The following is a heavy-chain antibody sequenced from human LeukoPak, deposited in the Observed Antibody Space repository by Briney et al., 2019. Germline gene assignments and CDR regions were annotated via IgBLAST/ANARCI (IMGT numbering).Heavy chain of an antibody. D-gene: IGHD5-18*01. Sequence: GRSLRLSCAASGFTFSSYAMHWVRQAPGKGLEWVAVISYDGSNKYYADSVKGRFTISRDNSKNTLYLQMNSLRAEDTALYYCARCAYSYGWGYYYYYMDVWGKGTTVTVSS. V-gene: IGHV3-30*04. J-gene: IGHJ6*03. CDR3: ARCAYSYGWGYYYYYMDV. CDR2: ISYDGSNK. CDR1: GFTFSSYA.